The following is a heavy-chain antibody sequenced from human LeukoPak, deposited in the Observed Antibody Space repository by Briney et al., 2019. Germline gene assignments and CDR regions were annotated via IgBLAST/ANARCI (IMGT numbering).Heavy chain of an antibody. CDR3: AKAGHAPDSRGFYYFCDH. V-gene: IGHV3-30*18. J-gene: IGHJ4*02. Sequence: GGSLRLSCVVSGLTFNKFGMHWVRQSPGTGLEWVAVIQFDGNKKYYADSVSGRFNISRDNSKNTLYLDMNSLRPEDTAVYYCAKAGHAPDSRGFYYFCDHWGKRTLVTVSS. CDR2: IQFDGNKK. D-gene: IGHD3-22*01. CDR1: GLTFNKFG.